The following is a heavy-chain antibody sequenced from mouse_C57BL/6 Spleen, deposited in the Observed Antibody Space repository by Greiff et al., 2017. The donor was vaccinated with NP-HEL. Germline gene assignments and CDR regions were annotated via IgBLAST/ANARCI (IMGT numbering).Heavy chain of an antibody. D-gene: IGHD2-5*01. CDR1: GYTFTSYW. J-gene: IGHJ4*01. CDR2: IDPSDSET. Sequence: VKLQQPGAELVRPGSSVKLSCKASGYTFTSYWMHWVKQRPIQGLEWIGNIDPSDSETHYNQKFKDKATLTVDKSSSTAYMQLSSLTSEDSAVYYCARWGSNYDAMDYWGQGTSVTVSS. V-gene: IGHV1-52*01. CDR3: ARWGSNYDAMDY.